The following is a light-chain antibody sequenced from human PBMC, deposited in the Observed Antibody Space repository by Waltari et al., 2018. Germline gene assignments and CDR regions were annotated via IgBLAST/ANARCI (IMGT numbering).Light chain of an antibody. V-gene: IGKV1-27*01. CDR2: AAS. J-gene: IGKJ1*01. CDR3: QKYNSAPWT. Sequence: DIQMTQSPSSLSAPVGDRVTITCRVSQGISNYLAWYQQKPGKVPKLLIYAASTLQSGVPSRFSGSGSGTDFTLTISSLQPEDVATYYCQKYNSAPWTFGQGTKVEIK. CDR1: QGISNY.